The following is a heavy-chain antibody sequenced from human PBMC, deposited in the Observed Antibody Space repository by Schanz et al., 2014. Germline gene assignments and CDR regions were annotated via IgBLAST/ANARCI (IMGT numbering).Heavy chain of an antibody. CDR3: VRDTDYHFDY. CDR2: INSDGSTT. CDR1: GFTFSSYW. V-gene: IGHV3-74*01. J-gene: IGHJ4*02. Sequence: EVQLVESGGGLVQPGGSLRLSCAASGFTFSSYWMHWVRQAPGKGLVWVSRINSDGSTTIYADSVKGRFTISRDNAKNALYLQMNSLRAEDTAVYYCVRDTDYHFDYWGQGTLVTVSS. D-gene: IGHD4-17*01.